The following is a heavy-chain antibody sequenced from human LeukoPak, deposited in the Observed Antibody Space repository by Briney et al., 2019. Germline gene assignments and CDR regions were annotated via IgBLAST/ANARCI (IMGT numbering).Heavy chain of an antibody. CDR1: GFTFSSYS. CDR3: ARDHNPSDFWSGYYPVCMDV. V-gene: IGHV3-21*01. J-gene: IGHJ6*02. D-gene: IGHD3-3*01. Sequence: PGGSLRLSCAASGFTFSSYSMNWVRQAPGKGLEWVSSISSSSSYIYYADSVKGRFTISRDNAKNSLYLQMNSLRAEDTAVYYCARDHNPSDFWSGYYPVCMDVWGQGTTVTVSS. CDR2: ISSSSSYI.